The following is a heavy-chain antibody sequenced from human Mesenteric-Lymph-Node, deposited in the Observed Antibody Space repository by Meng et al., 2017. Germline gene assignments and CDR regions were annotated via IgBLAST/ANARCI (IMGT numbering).Heavy chain of an antibody. CDR1: GYSISSGYY. CDR3: AKLGYCTNGVCYTRSNPYDY. D-gene: IGHD2-8*01. CDR2: ISGSGGST. J-gene: IGHJ4*02. V-gene: IGHV3-23*01. Sequence: ETLSLTCTVSGYSISSGYYWGWIRQPPGKGLEWVSAISGSGGSTYYADSVKGRFTISRDNSKNTLYLQMNSLRAEDTAVYYCAKLGYCTNGVCYTRSNPYDYWGQGTLVTVSS.